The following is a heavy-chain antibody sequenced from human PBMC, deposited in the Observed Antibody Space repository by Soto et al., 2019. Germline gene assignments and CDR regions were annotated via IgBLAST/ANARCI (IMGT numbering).Heavy chain of an antibody. CDR2: ISGSGGST. V-gene: IGHV3-23*01. Sequence: EVQLLESGGGLVQPGGSLRLSCAASGFTFSSYAMSWVRQAPGKGLEWVSDISGSGGSTYYADSVKGRFTISRDNSKNTQYLQMNSLRADDTPVYYCARQFCSRTSCLFDYWGQGTLVTVSS. J-gene: IGHJ4*02. CDR3: ARQFCSRTSCLFDY. CDR1: GFTFSSYA. D-gene: IGHD2-2*01.